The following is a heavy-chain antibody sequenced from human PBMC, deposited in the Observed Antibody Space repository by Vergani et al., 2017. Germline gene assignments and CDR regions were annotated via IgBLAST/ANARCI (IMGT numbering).Heavy chain of an antibody. CDR3: ARLKATGTTFLFSP. J-gene: IGHJ5*02. Sequence: QVQLQESGPGLVKPSETLSLTCAVSGYSISSGYYWGWIRQPPGKGLEWIGSIYHSGSTYYNPSLKSRVTISVDTSKNQFSLKLSCVTAADTAVYYCARLKATGTTFLFSPWGQGTLVTVSS. CDR1: GYSISSGYY. V-gene: IGHV4-38-2*01. CDR2: IYHSGST. D-gene: IGHD1-1*01.